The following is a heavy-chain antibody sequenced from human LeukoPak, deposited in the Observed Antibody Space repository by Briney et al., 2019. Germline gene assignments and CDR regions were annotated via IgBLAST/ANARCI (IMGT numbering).Heavy chain of an antibody. J-gene: IGHJ4*02. CDR1: GFTFSSYA. V-gene: IGHV3-23*01. CDR3: AREPAGAPHDAEPFDY. Sequence: PGGSLRLSCAASGFTFSSYAMSWVRQAPGKGLEWVSAISGSDGSTYYADSVKGRFTISRDNSKNTLYLQMNSLRAEDTAVYYCAREPAGAPHDAEPFDYWGQGTLVTVSS. CDR2: ISGSDGST. D-gene: IGHD1-26*01.